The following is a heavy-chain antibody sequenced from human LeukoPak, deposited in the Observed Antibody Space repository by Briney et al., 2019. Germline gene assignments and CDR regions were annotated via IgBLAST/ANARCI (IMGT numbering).Heavy chain of an antibody. CDR1: GGTFSCYA. CDR3: ARGPITTRSHFDY. J-gene: IGHJ4*02. CDR2: IIPIFATA. Sequence: SVKISCKASGGTFSCYAISWMRQAPGQGLEWMGGIIPIFATANYAQKFQGRVTITADESTSTAYRELSSLRSEDTAVYYCARGPITTRSHFDYWGQGTLVTVSS. V-gene: IGHV1-69*13. D-gene: IGHD3-22*01.